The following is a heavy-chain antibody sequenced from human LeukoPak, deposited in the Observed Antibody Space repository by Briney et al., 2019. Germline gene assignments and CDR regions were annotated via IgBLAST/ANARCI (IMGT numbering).Heavy chain of an antibody. CDR3: AAITVVAATVNWFDP. CDR1: GGSISSSSYY. Sequence: PSETLSLTCTVSGGSISSSSYYWGWIRQPPGKGLEWIGSIYYSGSTYYNPSLKSRVTISVDTSKNQFSLKLSSVTAADTAVYYCAAITVVAATVNWFDPWGQGTLVTVSS. J-gene: IGHJ5*02. V-gene: IGHV4-39*01. CDR2: IYYSGST. D-gene: IGHD2-15*01.